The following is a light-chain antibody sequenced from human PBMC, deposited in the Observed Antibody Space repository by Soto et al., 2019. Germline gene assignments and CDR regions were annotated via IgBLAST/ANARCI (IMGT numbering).Light chain of an antibody. CDR3: NSYTNSSAVV. CDR1: RDDIGAYDY. V-gene: IGLV2-14*01. CDR2: EVT. J-gene: IGLJ2*01. Sequence: QSALTQPASGSGSPGQSITISCAGTRDDIGAYDYVSWYQQHPGNAPKLLVYEVTNRPSGVSDRFSGSKSGNTASLTISGLQAEDEADYYCNSYTNSSAVVFGGGTKVTVL.